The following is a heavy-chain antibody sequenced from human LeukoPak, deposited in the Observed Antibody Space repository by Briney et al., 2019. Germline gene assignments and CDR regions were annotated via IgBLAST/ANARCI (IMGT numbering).Heavy chain of an antibody. Sequence: GGSLRLSCAASGFTFGSYSMNWVRQAPGKGLEWVSSISSSSSYIYYADSVKGRFTISRDNAKNSLYLQINSLRAEDTAVYYCARGDYYGSGTPGYWGQGTLVTVSS. CDR3: ARGDYYGSGTPGY. V-gene: IGHV3-21*01. CDR1: GFTFGSYS. D-gene: IGHD3-10*01. CDR2: ISSSSSYI. J-gene: IGHJ4*02.